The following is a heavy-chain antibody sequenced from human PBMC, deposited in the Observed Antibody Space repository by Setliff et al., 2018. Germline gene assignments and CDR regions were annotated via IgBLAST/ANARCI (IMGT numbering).Heavy chain of an antibody. CDR1: GYTFTRYA. D-gene: IGHD5-18*01. V-gene: IGHV7-4-1*02. CDR3: ARDLGVRGYNYSYAFDY. CDR2: XXXXXXXX. Sequence: ASVKVSCKASGYTFTRYAMNWVRQAPGQGXXXXXXXXXXXXXXXXXXXXXGXXVFSLDTSVSTAYLQISSLKAEDTAMYYCARDLGVRGYNYSYAFDYWGQGSLVTVSS. J-gene: IGHJ4*02.